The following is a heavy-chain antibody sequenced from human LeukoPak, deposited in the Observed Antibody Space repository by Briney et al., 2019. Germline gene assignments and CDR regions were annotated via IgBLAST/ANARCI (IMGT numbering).Heavy chain of an antibody. CDR2: IYYSGST. J-gene: IGHJ4*02. Sequence: SETLSLTCTVSGGSISSYYWSWIRQPPGKGLEWIGYIYYSGSTNYNPSLNSRVTISVDTSKNQFSLKLGSVTAADTAVYYCARVTYCGGDCYYFDYWGQGTLVTVSS. CDR3: ARVTYCGGDCYYFDY. V-gene: IGHV4-59*01. CDR1: GGSISSYY. D-gene: IGHD2-21*01.